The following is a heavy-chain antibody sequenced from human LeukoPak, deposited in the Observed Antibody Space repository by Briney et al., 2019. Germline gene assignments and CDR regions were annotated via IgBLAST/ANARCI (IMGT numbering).Heavy chain of an antibody. CDR2: IKQDGSEK. CDR3: ARDIADDYGDYGVASYGMDV. J-gene: IGHJ6*02. CDR1: GFDFSNYW. D-gene: IGHD4-17*01. V-gene: IGHV3-7*01. Sequence: GGSLRLSCAASGFDFSNYWMYWVRQAPGKGLEWVANIKQDGSEKYYVDSVRGRFTISRDNAKNSLSLQMNSLRAEDTAAYYCARDIADDYGDYGVASYGMDVWGQGTTVTVSS.